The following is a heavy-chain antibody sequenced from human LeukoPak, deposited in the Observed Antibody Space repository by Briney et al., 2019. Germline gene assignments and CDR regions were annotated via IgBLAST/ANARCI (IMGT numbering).Heavy chain of an antibody. J-gene: IGHJ3*02. D-gene: IGHD2-21*02. CDR1: GFTFSYYA. CDR2: ISSDGSDK. Sequence: GGSLRLSCAASGFTFSYYAMHWVRQAPGKGLEWVAFISSDGSDKYYADSMKDRFTISRDNSKNTLYLQMTSLRGEDTAMYYCAREGTARDAFDIWGQGTMVTVSS. CDR3: AREGTARDAFDI. V-gene: IGHV3-30-3*01.